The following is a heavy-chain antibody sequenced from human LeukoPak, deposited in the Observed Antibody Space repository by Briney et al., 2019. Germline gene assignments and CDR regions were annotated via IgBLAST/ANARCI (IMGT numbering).Heavy chain of an antibody. CDR1: PFTFSGYW. J-gene: IGHJ5*02. Sequence: GGSLRLSCAASPFTFSGYWMHWVRQAPGKGLVWVARINGDGYSITYADSVKGRFTISRDNAKNTLYLQMNGLIGEDTAVYFCERATYSSAFAPWGRGSLVTFS. CDR2: INGDGYSI. V-gene: IGHV3-74*03. D-gene: IGHD3-22*01. CDR3: ERATYSSAFAP.